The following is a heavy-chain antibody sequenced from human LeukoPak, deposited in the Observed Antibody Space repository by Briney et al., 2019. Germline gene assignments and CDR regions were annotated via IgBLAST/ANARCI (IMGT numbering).Heavy chain of an antibody. CDR3: ARDLTPYSYGYALDY. D-gene: IGHD5-18*01. CDR1: GYTFTSYY. J-gene: IGHJ4*02. V-gene: IGHV1-46*01. Sequence: GASVKVSCKASGYTFTSYYMHWVRQAPGQGLEWMGIINPSGGSTSYAQKFRGRVTMTRDTSTSTVYMELSSPRSEDTAVYYCARDLTPYSYGYALDYWGQGTLVTVSS. CDR2: INPSGGST.